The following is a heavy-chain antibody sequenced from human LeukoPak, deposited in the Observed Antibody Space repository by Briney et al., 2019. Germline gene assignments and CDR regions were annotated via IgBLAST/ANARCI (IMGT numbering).Heavy chain of an antibody. CDR2: ITSNSRT. CDR3: GRGTNGNYVGAFEF. D-gene: IGHD2-8*01. Sequence: GGSLRLSCTASGFTFSSYAMTWVRQAPGKGLEWVSSITSNSRTSYVDSVKGRFTISRDNSKNTVYLEMDSLRAEDTAIFYCGRGTNGNYVGAFEFWSRGTMVTVSS. J-gene: IGHJ3*01. CDR1: GFTFSSYA. V-gene: IGHV3-23*05.